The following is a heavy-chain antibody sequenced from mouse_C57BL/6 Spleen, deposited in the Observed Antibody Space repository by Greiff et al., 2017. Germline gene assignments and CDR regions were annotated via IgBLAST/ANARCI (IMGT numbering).Heavy chain of an antibody. CDR3: ARRSSYGNFFAY. J-gene: IGHJ3*01. D-gene: IGHD2-1*01. CDR1: EYEFPSHD. V-gene: IGHV5-2*03. Sequence: EVKLEESGGGLVQPGESLKLSCESNEYEFPSHDMSWVRKTPEKRLELVAAINSDGGSTYYPDTMERRFIISRDNTKKTLYLQLSSLRSEDTALYYCARRSSYGNFFAYWGQGTLVTVSA. CDR2: INSDGGST.